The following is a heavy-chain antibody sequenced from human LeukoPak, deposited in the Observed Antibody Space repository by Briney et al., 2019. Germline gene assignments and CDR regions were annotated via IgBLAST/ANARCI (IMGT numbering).Heavy chain of an antibody. D-gene: IGHD1-7*01. V-gene: IGHV3-53*01. J-gene: IGHJ4*02. CDR1: GFTVNSND. Sequence: GGSPRLSCAVSGFTVNSNDMGWVRQAPGKGLEWVSFIYSGGGTYYADYVKGRFTISRDNSKGTLYLQMNSLRAEDTAVYYCAGGTLGTSSDYWGQGTLVTVSS. CDR2: IYSGGGT. CDR3: AGGTLGTSSDY.